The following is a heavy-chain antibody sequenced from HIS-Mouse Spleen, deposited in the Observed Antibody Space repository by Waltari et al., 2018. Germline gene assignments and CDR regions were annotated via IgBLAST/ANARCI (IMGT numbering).Heavy chain of an antibody. CDR2: ISYDGSNK. CDR1: GFTFSSYA. V-gene: IGHV3-30-3*01. D-gene: IGHD3-22*01. CDR3: ARGGYWDVYYFDY. J-gene: IGHJ4*02. Sequence: QVQLVESGGGVVQPGRSLRLSCAASGFTFSSYAMPWVLQAPGKGLEWVAVISYDGSNKYYADSVKGRFTISRDNSKNTLYLQMNSLRAEDTAVYYCARGGYWDVYYFDYWGQGTLVTVSS.